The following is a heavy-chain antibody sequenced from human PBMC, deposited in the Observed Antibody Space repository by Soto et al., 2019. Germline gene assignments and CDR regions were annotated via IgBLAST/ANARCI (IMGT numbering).Heavy chain of an antibody. CDR2: IYYSGST. CDR3: ARDFTDSSGPTLGMGV. Sequence: QVQLQESGPGLVKPSQTLSLTCTVSGGSISSGGYYWSWIRQHPGKGLEWIGYIYYSGSTYYNPSLKSRVTISVDTSKNQFSLKLSSVIAADTAVYYCARDFTDSSGPTLGMGVWGQGTTVTVSS. D-gene: IGHD6-19*01. CDR1: GGSISSGGYY. V-gene: IGHV4-31*03. J-gene: IGHJ6*02.